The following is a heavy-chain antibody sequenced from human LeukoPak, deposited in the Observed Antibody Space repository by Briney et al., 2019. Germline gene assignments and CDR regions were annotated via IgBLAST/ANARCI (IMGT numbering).Heavy chain of an antibody. Sequence: SETLSLTCAVYGGSFSGYYWSWIRQPPGKGLEWIGEINHSGSTNYNPSLKSRVTISVDTSKNQSSLKLSSVTAADTAVYYCARHNGLVVRGVISYWGQGTLVTVSS. V-gene: IGHV4-34*01. CDR2: INHSGST. CDR3: ARHNGLVVRGVISY. D-gene: IGHD3-10*01. CDR1: GGSFSGYY. J-gene: IGHJ4*02.